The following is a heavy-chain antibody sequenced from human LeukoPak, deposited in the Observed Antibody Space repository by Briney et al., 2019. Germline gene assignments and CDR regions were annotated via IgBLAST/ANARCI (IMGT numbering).Heavy chain of an antibody. D-gene: IGHD5-18*01. CDR3: ARPSRGGYSYGLDP. Sequence: SETLSLTCAVSGYSISSGYYWGWIRQPPGKGLEWIGSIYHSGSTYYNPSLKSRVTISVDTSKHQFSLKLSSVTAADTAVYYCARPSRGGYSYGLDPWGQGTLVTVSS. CDR2: IYHSGST. J-gene: IGHJ5*02. CDR1: GYSISSGYY. V-gene: IGHV4-38-2*01.